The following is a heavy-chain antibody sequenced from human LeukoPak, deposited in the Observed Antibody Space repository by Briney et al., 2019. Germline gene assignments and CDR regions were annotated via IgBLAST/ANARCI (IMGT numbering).Heavy chain of an antibody. CDR1: GFTFSIFW. CDR3: ATSYDSSGNN. J-gene: IGHJ4*02. D-gene: IGHD3-22*01. V-gene: IGHV3-7*01. CDR2: IKQDVSAK. Sequence: GGSLRLSCAASGFTFSIFWMSWVRQAPGKGLEWVANIKQDVSAKYYVDSVKGRFTISRDNARNSLYLEMNNLRAEDTAIYYCATSYDSSGNNWGQGTLVTVSS.